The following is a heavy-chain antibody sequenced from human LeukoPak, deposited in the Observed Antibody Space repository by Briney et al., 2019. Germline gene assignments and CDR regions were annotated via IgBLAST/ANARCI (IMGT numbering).Heavy chain of an antibody. D-gene: IGHD3-10*01. CDR2: ISSSSTTI. CDR3: AKDLMRNRWFGES. CDR1: GFTFSSYS. Sequence: GGSLRLSCAASGFTFSSYSMNWVRQAPGKGLEWVSYISSSSTTIYYADSVKGRFTISRDNFKNTLYLQMNSLTPEDTAVYYCAKDLMRNRWFGESWGQGTLVTVSS. J-gene: IGHJ5*02. V-gene: IGHV3-48*01.